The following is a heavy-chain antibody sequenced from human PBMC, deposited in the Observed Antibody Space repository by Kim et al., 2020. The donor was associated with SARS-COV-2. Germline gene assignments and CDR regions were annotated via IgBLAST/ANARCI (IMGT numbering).Heavy chain of an antibody. CDR1: GFTFSDYY. CDR3: ARVGEYSGYDISFDY. Sequence: LSLTCAASGFTFSDYYMSWIRQAPGKGLEWVSYISSSSSYTNYADSVKGRFTISRDNAKNSLYLQMNSLRAEDTAVYYCARVGEYSGYDISFDYWGQGTLVTVSS. D-gene: IGHD5-12*01. V-gene: IGHV3-11*06. J-gene: IGHJ4*02. CDR2: ISSSSSYT.